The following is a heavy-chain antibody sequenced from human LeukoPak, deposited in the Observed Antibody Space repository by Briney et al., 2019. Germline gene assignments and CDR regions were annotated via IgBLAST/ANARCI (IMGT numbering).Heavy chain of an antibody. J-gene: IGHJ4*02. CDR2: IYYSGGT. CDR3: AREEVRGAADY. V-gene: IGHV4-31*03. Sequence: SETLSLTCTVPGGSISSGGYYWSWIRQHPGKGLEWIGYIYYSGGTYYNPSLKSRVTISVDTSKNQFSLKLSSVTAADTAVYYCAREEVRGAADYWGQGTLVTVSS. D-gene: IGHD3-10*01. CDR1: GGSISSGGYY.